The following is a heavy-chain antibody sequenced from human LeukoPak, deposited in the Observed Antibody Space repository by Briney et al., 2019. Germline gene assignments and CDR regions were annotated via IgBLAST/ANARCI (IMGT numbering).Heavy chain of an antibody. D-gene: IGHD3-22*01. CDR1: GYSSTSYW. Sequence: GESLKISCKGSGYSSTSYWIGWVRQMPGKGLEWMGIIYPGDSDTRYSPSFQGQVTISADKSISTAYLQWSSLKASDTAMYYCARQGWGTYYYDSSGYYYFDYWGQGTLVTVSS. CDR2: IYPGDSDT. CDR3: ARQGWGTYYYDSSGYYYFDY. J-gene: IGHJ4*02. V-gene: IGHV5-51*01.